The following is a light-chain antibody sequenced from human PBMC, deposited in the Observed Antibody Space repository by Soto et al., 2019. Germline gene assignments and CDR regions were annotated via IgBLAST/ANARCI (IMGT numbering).Light chain of an antibody. CDR1: QGISSY. CDR3: QQLNSYPPT. V-gene: IGKV1-9*01. J-gene: IGKJ3*01. Sequence: DIQLTQSPSFLSASVGDRVTITCRASQGISSYLAWYQQKPGKAPTLLIYAASTLQSGVPSRFSGSGSGTDFTLTISSLQPEDFATYYCQQLNSYPPTFGPGTNVDIK. CDR2: AAS.